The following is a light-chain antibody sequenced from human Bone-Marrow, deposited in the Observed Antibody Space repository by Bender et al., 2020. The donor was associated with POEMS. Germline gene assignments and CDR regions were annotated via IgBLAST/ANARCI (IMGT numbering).Light chain of an antibody. CDR2: GNN. V-gene: IGLV1-40*01. Sequence: QSVLTQPPSVSEAPGQRVTISCTGSSSNIGAGYDVHWYQQLVGTAPKLLIYGNNNRPSGVPDRFSGSKSGTSASLAITGLQAEDEGDYYCQSYDNSLGGWVFGGGTKLTVL. J-gene: IGLJ3*02. CDR3: QSYDNSLGGWV. CDR1: SSNIGAGYD.